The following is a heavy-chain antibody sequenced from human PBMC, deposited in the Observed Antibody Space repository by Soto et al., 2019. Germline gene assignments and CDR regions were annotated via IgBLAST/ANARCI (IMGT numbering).Heavy chain of an antibody. Sequence: GSLRLSCAASGFTFSSCWMSWVRQAPGKGLEWVANIKQDGSEKYYVDSVKGRFTISRDNAKNSLYLQMNSLRAEDTAVYYCARNEDQLRDTWFDPWGQGTLVTVSS. CDR2: IKQDGSEK. CDR3: ARNEDQLRDTWFDP. V-gene: IGHV3-7*01. CDR1: GFTFSSCW. J-gene: IGHJ5*02. D-gene: IGHD2-2*01.